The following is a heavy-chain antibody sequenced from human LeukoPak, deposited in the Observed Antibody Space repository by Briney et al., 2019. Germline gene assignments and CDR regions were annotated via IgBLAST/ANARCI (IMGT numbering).Heavy chain of an antibody. Sequence: GGCLRLSCAAYGFSFSDYSMTWVRQAPGKGLQFVSIISASGSPGTYNNAVRGRFPISRDNPRHTLYLQTDILGADDTGIYYCARGSTTLARHLDYWGQGTPVTVSS. D-gene: IGHD1-1*01. CDR1: GFSFSDYS. J-gene: IGHJ4*02. CDR3: ARGSTTLARHLDY. V-gene: IGHV3-23*05. CDR2: ISASGSPGT.